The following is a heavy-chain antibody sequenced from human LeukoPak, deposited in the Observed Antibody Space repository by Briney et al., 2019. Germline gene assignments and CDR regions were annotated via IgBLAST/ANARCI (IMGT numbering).Heavy chain of an antibody. D-gene: IGHD2-8*01. V-gene: IGHV1-69*13. Sequence: AASVKVSCKASGGTFSSYAISWVRQAPGQGLEWMGGIIPIFGTANYAQKFQGRVTITADESTSTAYMELSSLRSEDTAVYYCARVYEEQKHWFDPWGQGTLVTVSS. CDR2: IIPIFGTA. CDR3: ARVYEEQKHWFDP. CDR1: GGTFSSYA. J-gene: IGHJ5*02.